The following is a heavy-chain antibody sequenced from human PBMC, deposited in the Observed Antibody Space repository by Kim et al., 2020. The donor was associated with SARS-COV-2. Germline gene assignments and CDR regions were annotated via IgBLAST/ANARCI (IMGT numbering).Heavy chain of an antibody. V-gene: IGHV3-33*01. CDR2: IWYDGSSQ. D-gene: IGHD2-21*02. J-gene: IGHJ4*02. CDR3: ARGVVVVTATYLDH. CDR1: GFTFSNYG. Sequence: GGSLRLSCAASGFTFSNYGMHWVRQAPGKGLECVALIWYDGSSQYYVDSVKGRFTISRDNSKNTLYLQMTSLSAEDTAMYYCARGVVVVTATYLDHWGQGTLVTVSS.